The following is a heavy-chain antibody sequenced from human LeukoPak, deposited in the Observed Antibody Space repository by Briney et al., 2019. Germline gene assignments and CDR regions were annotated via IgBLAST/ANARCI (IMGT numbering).Heavy chain of an antibody. V-gene: IGHV4-4*02. CDR1: GGSISSSNW. Sequence: PSETLSLTCAVSGGSISSSNWWSWVRQPPGKGLEWIGEIYHSGSTNYNPSLKSRVTISVDKSKNQFSLKLSSVTAADTAVYYCARGGKVVPAATSHSSPYYFDYWGQGTLVTVSS. D-gene: IGHD2-2*01. CDR2: IYHSGST. J-gene: IGHJ4*02. CDR3: ARGGKVVPAATSHSSPYYFDY.